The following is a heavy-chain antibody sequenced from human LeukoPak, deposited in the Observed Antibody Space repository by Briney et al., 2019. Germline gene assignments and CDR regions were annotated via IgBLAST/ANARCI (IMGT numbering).Heavy chain of an antibody. CDR1: GGSFSGYY. V-gene: IGHV4-34*01. CDR2: INHSGST. Sequence: SETLSLTCAVYGGSFSGYYWSWIRQPPGKGLEWIGEINHSGSTNYNPSLKSRVTISVDTSKNQFSLQLNSVTPEDTAVYYCARWVYYYYMDVWGKGTTVTVSS. D-gene: IGHD6-13*01. CDR3: ARWVYYYYMDV. J-gene: IGHJ6*03.